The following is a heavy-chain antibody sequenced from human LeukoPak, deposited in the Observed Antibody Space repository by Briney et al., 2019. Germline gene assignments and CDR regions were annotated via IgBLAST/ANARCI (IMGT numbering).Heavy chain of an antibody. V-gene: IGHV3-30*03. J-gene: IGHJ5*02. CDR3: ARVMRGYCSSTSCRLGNWFDP. Sequence: GGSLRLSCAASGFTFSNYSMNWVRQAPGKGLEWVAVISYDGSNKYYADSVKGRFTISRDNSKNTLYLQMNSLRAEDTAVYYCARVMRGYCSSTSCRLGNWFDPWGQGTLVTVSS. CDR1: GFTFSNYS. CDR2: ISYDGSNK. D-gene: IGHD2-2*01.